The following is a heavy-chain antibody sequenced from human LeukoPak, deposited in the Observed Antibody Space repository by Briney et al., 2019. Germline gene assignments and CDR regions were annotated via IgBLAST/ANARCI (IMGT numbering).Heavy chain of an antibody. CDR1: GGSISSYC. J-gene: IGHJ4*02. CDR2: VYYSGST. V-gene: IGHV4-59*01. Sequence: PSETLSLTCTVSGGSISSYCWSWIRQPPGKGLEWIGSVYYSGSTNYNPSLKSRVTISVDTSKNQFSLNLTFVTAADTAVYYCARVERFYYDSRGSYYFDSWGQGTLVTVSP. CDR3: ARVERFYYDSRGSYYFDS. D-gene: IGHD3-22*01.